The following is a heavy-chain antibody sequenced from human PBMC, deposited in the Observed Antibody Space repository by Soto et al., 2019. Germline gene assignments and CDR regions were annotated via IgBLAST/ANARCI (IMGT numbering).Heavy chain of an antibody. V-gene: IGHV3-30*09. CDR2: LAYDGSNE. D-gene: IGHD6-19*01. CDR3: AGDEDNSAWFGSDY. J-gene: IGHJ4*01. CDR1: GFSFSTSA. Sequence: QVQLVESGGGVVQPGGSLRLSCAASGFSFSTSAMHWVRQAPGKGLEWVAVLAYDGSNEFYADSVKGRFAISRDNSKNTHNLQMRRLRPEDRAVYYGAGDEDNSAWFGSDYWGQGTLVTVSS.